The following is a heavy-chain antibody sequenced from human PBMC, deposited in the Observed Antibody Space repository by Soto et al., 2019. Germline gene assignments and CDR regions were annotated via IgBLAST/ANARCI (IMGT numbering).Heavy chain of an antibody. Sequence: QVQLQESGPGLVKPSQTLSLTCTVSGGSISRGDYYWSWIRQPPGKGLEWTGYIYSSGSTYYNPSLKSRITISLDTSKNQCSLRLKSVTAADTAVYYCARGFNDYGEIHFEYWGQGTLATVSS. CDR1: GGSISRGDYY. CDR3: ARGFNDYGEIHFEY. D-gene: IGHD4-17*01. CDR2: IYSSGST. J-gene: IGHJ4*02. V-gene: IGHV4-30-4*01.